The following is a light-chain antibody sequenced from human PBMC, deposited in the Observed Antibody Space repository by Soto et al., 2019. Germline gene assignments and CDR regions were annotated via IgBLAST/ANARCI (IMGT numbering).Light chain of an antibody. CDR2: DAS. CDR1: QTISSGY. J-gene: IGKJ4*01. CDR3: QQRINWRRLT. V-gene: IGKV3D-20*02. Sequence: EIVLTQSPGTLSLSPGERATLSCRASQTISSGYVAWYQQKPGQAPRLFIYDASSRATGIPARFSGSGSGTDFTLTISSLEPEDFAVYYCQQRINWRRLTFGGGTKVDIK.